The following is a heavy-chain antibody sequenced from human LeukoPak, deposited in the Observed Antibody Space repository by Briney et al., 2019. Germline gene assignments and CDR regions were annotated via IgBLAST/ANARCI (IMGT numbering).Heavy chain of an antibody. CDR3: AISFGDSIWHSNDY. CDR1: GFTFSNSG. J-gene: IGHJ4*02. D-gene: IGHD6-13*01. Sequence: GGSLRLSCAVSGFTFSNSGMHWVRQAPGKGLEWVGFMRYDGSNQYYGDSVKGRFTISRDISKNTLYLQMNSLRAEDTAVYYCAISFGDSIWHSNDYWGQGTLVTVSS. V-gene: IGHV3-30*02. CDR2: MRYDGSNQ.